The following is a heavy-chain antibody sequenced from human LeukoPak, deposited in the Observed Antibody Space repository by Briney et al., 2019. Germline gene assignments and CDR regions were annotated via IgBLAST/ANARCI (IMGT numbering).Heavy chain of an antibody. J-gene: IGHJ3*01. CDR1: GFTFNTYW. V-gene: IGHV3-74*01. D-gene: IGHD3-16*01. CDR2: IDGDGSRA. Sequence: GGSLRLSCAASGFTFNTYWMHWVRQGPGKGLVWVSRIDGDGSRASYADSVKGRFTTSRDNAKNTLYLQMNSPRPEDTAVYFCVREAGGTYAFDVWGQGTMVTVSS. CDR3: VREAGGTYAFDV.